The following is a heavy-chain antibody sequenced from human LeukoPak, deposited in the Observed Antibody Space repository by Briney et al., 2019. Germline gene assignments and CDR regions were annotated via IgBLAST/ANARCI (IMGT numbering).Heavy chain of an antibody. CDR3: ARSEYSYGADAFDI. CDR1: GGSISSNSYY. CDR2: IYYSGST. J-gene: IGHJ3*02. D-gene: IGHD5-18*01. V-gene: IGHV4-39*07. Sequence: PSETLSLTCTVSGGSISSNSYYWGWIRQPPGKGLEWIGTIYYSGSTNYNPSLKSRVTISLDTSKNQFSLRLSSVTAADTAVYYCARSEYSYGADAFDIWGQGTMVTVSS.